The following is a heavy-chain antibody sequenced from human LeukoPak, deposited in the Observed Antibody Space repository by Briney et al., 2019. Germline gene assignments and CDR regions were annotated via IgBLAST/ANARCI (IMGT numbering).Heavy chain of an antibody. CDR1: GGSISSSSYY. V-gene: IGHV4-39*01. Sequence: PSETLSLTCTVSGGSISSSSYYWGWIRQPPGKGLEWLGSIYYSGSTYYNPSLKSRVTISVDTSKNQFSLKLSSVTAADTAVYYCASSGSGSFPLGYWGQGTLVTVSS. J-gene: IGHJ4*02. D-gene: IGHD3-10*01. CDR2: IYYSGST. CDR3: ASSGSGSFPLGY.